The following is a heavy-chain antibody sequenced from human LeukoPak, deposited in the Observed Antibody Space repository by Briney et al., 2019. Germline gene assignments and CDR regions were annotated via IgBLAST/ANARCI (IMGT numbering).Heavy chain of an antibody. CDR1: GFTFSSYA. CDR3: AKGGKWDVTPFDY. CDR2: ISGGGGST. V-gene: IGHV3-23*01. Sequence: LPGGSLRLSCAASGFTFSSYAMSWVRQAPGKGLEWVSTISGGGGSTYYADSVKGRFTISRDNSKNTLYLQVNSLRAEDTAVYYCAKGGKWDVTPFDYWGQGTLVAVSS. D-gene: IGHD1-26*01. J-gene: IGHJ4*02.